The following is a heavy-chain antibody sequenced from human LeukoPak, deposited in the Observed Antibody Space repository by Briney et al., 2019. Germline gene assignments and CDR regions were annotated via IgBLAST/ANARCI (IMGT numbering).Heavy chain of an antibody. CDR3: ARDGKFGELFFNFDY. CDR2: INPNSGGT. CDR1: GYTFTGYY. D-gene: IGHD3-10*01. Sequence: ASVKVSCKASGYTFTGYYMHWVRQAPGQGLEWMGWINPNSGGTNYAQKFQGRVTMTRDTSISTAYMELSRLRSDDTAVYYCARDGKFGELFFNFDYWGQGTLVTVSS. J-gene: IGHJ4*02. V-gene: IGHV1-2*02.